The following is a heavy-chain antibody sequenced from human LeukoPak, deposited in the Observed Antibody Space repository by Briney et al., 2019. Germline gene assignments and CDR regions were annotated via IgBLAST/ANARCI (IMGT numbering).Heavy chain of an antibody. J-gene: IGHJ4*02. V-gene: IGHV1-2*02. CDR1: GYTFTGYY. Sequence: ASVKVSCKASGYTFTGYYMHWVRQAPGQGLEWMGWINPNSGGTNYVQKFQGRVTMTRDTSISTAYMELSRLRSDDTAVYYCARDRITMVRGVIILAFDYWGQGTLVTVSS. CDR3: ARDRITMVRGVIILAFDY. D-gene: IGHD3-10*01. CDR2: INPNSGGT.